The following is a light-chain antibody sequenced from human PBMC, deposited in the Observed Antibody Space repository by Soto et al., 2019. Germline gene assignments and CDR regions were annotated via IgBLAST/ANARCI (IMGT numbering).Light chain of an antibody. V-gene: IGKV3-20*01. CDR2: GAS. Sequence: RSWLRGERATLSCRASQNIGSSNVAWYQHKPGLAPRLLLYGASTRATGIPDRFSGGGSGTDFTLTITRLEPEDFGVYYCQHYQTFLPLTFGGGTKVDIK. CDR3: QHYQTFLPLT. J-gene: IGKJ4*01. CDR1: QNIGSSN.